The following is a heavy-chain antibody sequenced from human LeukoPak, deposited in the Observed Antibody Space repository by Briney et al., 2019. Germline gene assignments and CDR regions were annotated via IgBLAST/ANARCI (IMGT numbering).Heavy chain of an antibody. CDR2: IYPSGTT. J-gene: IGHJ4*02. CDR1: GDSMPSSTDY. D-gene: IGHD2-2*01. V-gene: IGHV4-31*03. Sequence: SETLSLTCTVFGDSMPSSTDYWSWIRQLPGKDLEYIGYIYPSGTTYYNPSLRGRVTMSMDTSKNQFSLNLTSVTAADTAVYHCARENRHATNIDYWGQGTLVTVSS. CDR3: ARENRHATNIDY.